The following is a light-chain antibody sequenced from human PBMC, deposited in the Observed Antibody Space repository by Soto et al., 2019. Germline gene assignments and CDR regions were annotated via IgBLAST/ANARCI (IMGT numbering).Light chain of an antibody. CDR3: QQRYNWPRVT. J-gene: IGKJ4*01. CDR2: DAS. CDR1: QSVKSY. V-gene: IGKV3-11*01. Sequence: EVVLTQTPATLSLSPGERATLSCRASQSVKSYLVWYQQKPGQTPRLLIYDASNRATGIPARFSGSGSETDFTLTISSLEPEDFAVYYCQQRYNWPRVTFGGGTKVEIK.